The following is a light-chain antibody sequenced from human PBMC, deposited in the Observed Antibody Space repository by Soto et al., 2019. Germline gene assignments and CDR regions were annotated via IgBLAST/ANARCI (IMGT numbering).Light chain of an antibody. V-gene: IGKV3-15*01. CDR2: GAS. CDR1: QSVNTN. CDR3: QQFAASPRT. Sequence: DIVMTQSPATLSVSPGERATFSCRASQSVNTNLAWYQLKPGQAPRLLVYGASIRATGIPARFSGSGSGTEYSLTISSLQSEDFAVYYCQQFAASPRTFGQGTKVDIK. J-gene: IGKJ1*01.